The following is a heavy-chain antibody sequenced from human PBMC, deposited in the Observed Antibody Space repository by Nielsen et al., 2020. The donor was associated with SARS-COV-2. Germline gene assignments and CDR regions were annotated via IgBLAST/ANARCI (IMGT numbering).Heavy chain of an antibody. CDR1: GGSISSYY. V-gene: IGHV4-59*06. D-gene: IGHD3-10*01. CDR3: ARGWGLLWFGELFIGFDP. Sequence: SETLSLTCTVSGGSISSYYWSWIRQHPGKGLEWIGYIYYSGSTYYNPSLKSRVTISVDTSKNQFSLKLSSVTAADTAVYYCARGWGLLWFGELFIGFDPWGQGTLVTVSS. CDR2: IYYSGST. J-gene: IGHJ5*02.